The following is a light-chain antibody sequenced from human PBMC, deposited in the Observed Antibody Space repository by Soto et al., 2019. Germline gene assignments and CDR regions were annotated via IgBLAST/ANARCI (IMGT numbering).Light chain of an antibody. CDR2: DAS. Sequence: EIVLTQSPGTLSLSPGERATLSCRASQSVGSNYLAWYQQKPGQAPRLLIYDASTRATGIPDRFSGSGSGADFTLTISRLEPEDFAVYFCQQYGRTPLTFGGGSKVEIK. V-gene: IGKV3-20*01. CDR1: QSVGSNY. J-gene: IGKJ4*01. CDR3: QQYGRTPLT.